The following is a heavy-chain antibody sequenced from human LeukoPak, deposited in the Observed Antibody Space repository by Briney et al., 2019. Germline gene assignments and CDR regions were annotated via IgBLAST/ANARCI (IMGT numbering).Heavy chain of an antibody. J-gene: IGHJ4*02. V-gene: IGHV1-69*01. D-gene: IGHD2-2*01. CDR2: IIPIFGTA. CDR3: ARSNCSSTSCYAVDY. CDR1: GGTFSSYA. Sequence: AVKVSCKASGGTFSSYAISWVRQAPGQGLEWMGGIIPIFGTANYAQKFQGRVTITADESTSTAYMELSSLRSEDTAVYYCARSNCSSTSCYAVDYWGQGTLVTVSS.